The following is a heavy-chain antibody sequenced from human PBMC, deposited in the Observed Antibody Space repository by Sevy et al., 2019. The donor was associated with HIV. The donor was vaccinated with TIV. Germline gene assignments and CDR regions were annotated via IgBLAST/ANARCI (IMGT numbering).Heavy chain of an antibody. D-gene: IGHD1-1*01. J-gene: IGHJ6*02. CDR2: INPNSGGT. CDR1: GYTFTGYY. Sequence: ASVKVSCKASGYTFTGYYIHWVRQAPGQGLEWMGWINPNSGGTNYAQKFQGRVTMTRDTSISTAYMELSRLRSDDTAVYYCARDQGTEGSYYYGMDVWGQGSTVTVSS. V-gene: IGHV1-2*02. CDR3: ARDQGTEGSYYYGMDV.